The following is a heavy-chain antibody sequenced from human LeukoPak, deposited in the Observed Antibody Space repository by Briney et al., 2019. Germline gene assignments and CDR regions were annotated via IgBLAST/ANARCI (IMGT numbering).Heavy chain of an antibody. CDR1: GFTFSTYA. CDR3: AKKAGTRWYDRKHY. J-gene: IGHJ4*02. Sequence: GGSLRLSCAASGFTFSTYAMSWVRQAPGKGLEWVSGICGSGSSTYYADSVKGRFTISRDDSKNTLYLQMNSLRAEDTAVYYCAKKAGTRWYDRKHYWGRGTLVTVSS. V-gene: IGHV3-23*01. D-gene: IGHD1-14*01. CDR2: ICGSGSST.